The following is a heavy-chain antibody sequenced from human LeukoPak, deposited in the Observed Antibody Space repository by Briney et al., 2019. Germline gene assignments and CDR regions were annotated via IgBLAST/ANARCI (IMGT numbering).Heavy chain of an antibody. D-gene: IGHD2-21*02. CDR3: TRRVETEERFDH. CDR1: GYSFTSYW. CDR2: IYPGDADT. J-gene: IGHJ4*02. Sequence: PGESLKISCKGSGYSFTSYWVGWVRQMPGKGLEWMGIIYPGDADTRYSPSFQGQVTISADKSINTAYLQWSSLKASDTAMYYCTRRVETEERFDHWGQGTLVTVSS. V-gene: IGHV5-51*01.